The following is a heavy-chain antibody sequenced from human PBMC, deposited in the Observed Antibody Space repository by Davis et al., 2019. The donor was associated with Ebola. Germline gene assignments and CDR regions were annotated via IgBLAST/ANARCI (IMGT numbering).Heavy chain of an antibody. CDR1: GSLLSDHG. Sequence: PGGSLRLSCAVSGSLLSDHGMHWVRQAPGKGLEWVAFLSYDGSSQYYADSVRGRFTGSRDNSKSTLYLQMNSLRAEDTAVYYCARRLIVVVPAAEGYGMDVWGQGTTVTVSS. D-gene: IGHD2-2*01. CDR3: ARRLIVVVPAAEGYGMDV. CDR2: LSYDGSSQ. V-gene: IGHV3-30*03. J-gene: IGHJ6*02.